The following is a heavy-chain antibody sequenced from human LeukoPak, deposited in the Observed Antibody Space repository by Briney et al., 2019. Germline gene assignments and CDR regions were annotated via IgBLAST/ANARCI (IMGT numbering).Heavy chain of an antibody. CDR1: GGSISSYY. D-gene: IGHD3-22*01. V-gene: IGHV4-4*07. CDR2: IYTSGST. Sequence: SETLSLTCTVSGGSISSYYWSWIRQPAGKGLEWIGRIYTSGSTNYNPSLKSRVTISVDTSKNQFSLKLSSVTAADTAVYYCARRVVDDSSGYYMYYFDYWGQGTLVTVSS. CDR3: ARRVVDDSSGYYMYYFDY. J-gene: IGHJ4*02.